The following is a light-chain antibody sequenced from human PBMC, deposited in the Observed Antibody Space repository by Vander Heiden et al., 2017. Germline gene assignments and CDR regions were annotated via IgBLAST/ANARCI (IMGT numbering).Light chain of an antibody. V-gene: IGKV1-33*01. J-gene: IGKJ2*01. CDR2: DAS. CDR1: QDIRNY. Sequence: DIQMTQSPSSLSASVGDRVTITCQASQDIRNYLNWYQQKPGKAPKLLIYDASNLETGVPSRFSGSGSGTDFTFTISSLQPEDIATYYCQQDDNLHLFGQATKLEIK. CDR3: QQDDNLHL.